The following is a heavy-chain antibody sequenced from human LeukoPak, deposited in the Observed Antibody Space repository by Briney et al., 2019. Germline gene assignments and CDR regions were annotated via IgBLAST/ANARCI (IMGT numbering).Heavy chain of an antibody. V-gene: IGHV4-34*01. CDR1: GGSFSGYY. CDR3: ASQSPIVVAIFDY. CDR2: INHSGST. J-gene: IGHJ4*02. D-gene: IGHD3-22*01. Sequence: ASETLSLTCAVYGGSFSGYYWSWIRQPPGKGLEWIGEINHSGSTNYNPSLKSRVTISVDTSKNQFSLKLSSVTAADTAVYYCASQSPIVVAIFDYWGQGTLVTVSS.